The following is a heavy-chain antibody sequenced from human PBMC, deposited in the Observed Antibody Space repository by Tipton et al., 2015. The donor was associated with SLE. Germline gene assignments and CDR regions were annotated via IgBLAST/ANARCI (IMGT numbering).Heavy chain of an antibody. CDR3: AVDYGNYAHDAFDI. Sequence: TLSLTCTVSGGSISSRYWSWIRQPPGKTLEWIGYIYSGGSTNYNPSLKSRVTISVDTSKNQFSLKLSSVTAADTAVYYCAVDYGNYAHDAFDIWGQGTMVTVSS. J-gene: IGHJ3*02. V-gene: IGHV4-4*08. CDR2: IYSGGST. D-gene: IGHD4-11*01. CDR1: GGSISSRY.